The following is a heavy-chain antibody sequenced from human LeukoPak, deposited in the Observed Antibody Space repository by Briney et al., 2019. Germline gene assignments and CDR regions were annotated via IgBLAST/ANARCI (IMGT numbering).Heavy chain of an antibody. Sequence: PGGSLRFSGAASGFTFSSYWMTWVRQAPGKGLKWVANMNLDGSEKYYVDSVKGRFVISRDNAKNSLYLQMNSLTAEDTAIYYCARDDGSSCYSYWGQGTLVTVSS. D-gene: IGHD3-10*01. J-gene: IGHJ4*02. CDR1: GFTFSSYW. V-gene: IGHV3-7*01. CDR2: MNLDGSEK. CDR3: ARDDGSSCYSY.